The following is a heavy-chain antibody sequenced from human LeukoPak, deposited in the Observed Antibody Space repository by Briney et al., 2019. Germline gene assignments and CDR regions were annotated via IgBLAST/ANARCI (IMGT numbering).Heavy chain of an antibody. CDR3: AGRQESYYYYMDV. CDR2: ISSNSSYI. J-gene: IGHJ6*03. Sequence: GSLRLSCAASGFTFSSYSTNRVRQAPGKGLEWFSSISSNSSYIYYADSVKSRFTISRDNAKNLLYLQMNGLRAEDTAVDYWAGRQESYYYYMDVCGKGTTVTVSS. CDR1: GFTFSSYS. V-gene: IGHV3-21*01.